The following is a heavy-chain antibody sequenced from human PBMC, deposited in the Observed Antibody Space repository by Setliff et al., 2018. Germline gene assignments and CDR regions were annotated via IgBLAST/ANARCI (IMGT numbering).Heavy chain of an antibody. V-gene: IGHV4-39*01. Sequence: SETLSLTCTVSGGSVSNGDYYWGWIRQSPGKGLEWIGSVYYSGSTYDNPSLKSRVSISVDTSKNQFSLTLGSVTAADTGIYYCARQTTMVTVYQWTGYFDYWGHGSLVTVSS. CDR2: VYYSGST. CDR3: ARQTTMVTVYQWTGYFDY. J-gene: IGHJ4*01. D-gene: IGHD4-4*01. CDR1: GGSVSNGDYY.